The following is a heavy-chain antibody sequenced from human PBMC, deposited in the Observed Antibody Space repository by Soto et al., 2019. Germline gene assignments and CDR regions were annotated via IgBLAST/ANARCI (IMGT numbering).Heavy chain of an antibody. D-gene: IGHD3-10*01. CDR2: INHSGST. J-gene: IGHJ5*02. CDR1: GGSFSGYY. CDR3: ARGGWFGLNWFDP. Sequence: QVQLQQWGAGLLKPSETLSLTCAVYGGSFSGYYWSWIRQPPGKGLEWIGEINHSGSTNYNPSLTRRVTISVDTSRNQFSLKLSSVTAADTAVYYCARGGWFGLNWFDPWGQGTLVTVSS. V-gene: IGHV4-34*01.